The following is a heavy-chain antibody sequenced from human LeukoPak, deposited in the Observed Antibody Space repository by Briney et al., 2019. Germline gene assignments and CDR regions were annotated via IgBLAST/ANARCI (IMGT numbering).Heavy chain of an antibody. D-gene: IGHD6-13*01. CDR3: ARRGSSSWKQPVDY. Sequence: SETLSLTCTVSGGSISSGDYYWSWLRQPPGTGLEWIGYIYYSGSTYYNPSLKSRVTISVDTSKNQFSLKLSSVTAADTAVYYCARRGSSSWKQPVDYWGQGALVTVSS. V-gene: IGHV4-30-4*01. J-gene: IGHJ4*02. CDR2: IYYSGST. CDR1: GGSISSGDYY.